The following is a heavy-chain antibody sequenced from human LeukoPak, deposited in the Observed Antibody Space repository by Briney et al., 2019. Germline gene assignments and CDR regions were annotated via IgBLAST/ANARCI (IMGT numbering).Heavy chain of an antibody. V-gene: IGHV4-34*01. CDR1: GGSFSNYY. CDR3: ARGSRRTKVVDVSYYYYMDV. CDR2: TTHSGSA. Sequence: PSETLSLTCAVYGGSFSNYYWTWIRQSPGKGLERVGETTHSGSAKHNPSLKSRVTISVDTSKNQFSLKLKSVTAADTAVYFCARGSRRTKVVDVSYYYYMDVWGKGTTVIVSS. J-gene: IGHJ6*03. D-gene: IGHD4-23*01.